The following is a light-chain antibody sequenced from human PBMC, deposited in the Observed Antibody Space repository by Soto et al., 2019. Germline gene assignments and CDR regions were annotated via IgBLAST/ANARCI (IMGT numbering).Light chain of an antibody. CDR1: QSVSSN. Sequence: EIVMTQSPATLSVSPGERATLSCRASQSVSSNLAWYQQKRGQAPRLPIYGASTGATGIPARFSGSGSGTEFTLTISSLQSEDFAVYYRQQYNNWPPKTFGQGTKVDIK. J-gene: IGKJ1*01. CDR2: GAS. V-gene: IGKV3-15*01. CDR3: QQYNNWPPKT.